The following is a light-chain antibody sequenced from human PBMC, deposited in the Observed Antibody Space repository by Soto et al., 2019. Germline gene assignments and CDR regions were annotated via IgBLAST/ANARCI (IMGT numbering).Light chain of an antibody. CDR1: QDIRND. J-gene: IGKJ5*01. Sequence: IHMTPSPTSLSASFLYTFTITSRASQDIRNDLGWFEQKPGKAPKRLIYAASTLQSGVPSRFSGSGSGTEFTLTISGLQPEDFATYYCLQHTGYPITFGQGTRLEI. V-gene: IGKV1-17*01. CDR2: AAS. CDR3: LQHTGYPIT.